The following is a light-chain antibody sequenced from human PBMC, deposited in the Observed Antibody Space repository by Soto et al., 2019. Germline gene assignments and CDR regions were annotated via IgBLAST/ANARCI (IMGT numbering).Light chain of an antibody. CDR3: QKYNSAPWT. CDR1: QGISNY. J-gene: IGKJ1*01. CDR2: AAS. V-gene: IGKV1-27*01. Sequence: DIQMTQSPSTLPASVGDRVTITCRASQGISNYLAWYQQKPGKVPKLLTYAASTLQSGVPSRFSGSGSGTDFTLTISSLQPEDVATYYCQKYNSAPWTFGQGTKVDIK.